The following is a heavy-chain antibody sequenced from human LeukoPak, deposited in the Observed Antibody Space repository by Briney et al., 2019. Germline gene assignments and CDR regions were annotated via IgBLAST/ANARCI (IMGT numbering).Heavy chain of an antibody. CDR3: AKEENYYDSSGPFDI. J-gene: IGHJ3*02. V-gene: IGHV3-48*01. D-gene: IGHD3-22*01. Sequence: GGSLRLSCAASGFTFSSYSMNWVRQAPGKGLEWVSYISSSSSTIYYADSVKGRFTISRDNAKNSLYLQMNSLRAEDMALYYCAKEENYYDSSGPFDIWGQGTMVTVSS. CDR2: ISSSSSTI. CDR1: GFTFSSYS.